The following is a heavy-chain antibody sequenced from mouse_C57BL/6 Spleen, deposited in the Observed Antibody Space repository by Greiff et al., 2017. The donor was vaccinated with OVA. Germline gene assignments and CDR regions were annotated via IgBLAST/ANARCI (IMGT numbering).Heavy chain of an antibody. Sequence: QVQLKESGPGLVAPSQRPSITCTVSGFSLTSYGVHWVRQPPGQGLAWLVVIWSDGSTTYNSALKSRLSISKDNSKSQVFLKMNSLQTDDTAMYYCARQNGRGGDAMDYWGQGTSVTVSS. J-gene: IGHJ4*01. CDR2: IWSDGST. V-gene: IGHV2-6-1*01. CDR1: GFSLTSYG. CDR3: ARQNGRGGDAMDY. D-gene: IGHD1-1*01.